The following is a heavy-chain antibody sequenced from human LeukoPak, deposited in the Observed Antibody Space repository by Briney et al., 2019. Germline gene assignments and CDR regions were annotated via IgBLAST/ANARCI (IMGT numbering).Heavy chain of an antibody. V-gene: IGHV1-2*02. J-gene: IGHJ5*02. CDR3: ARGVRVTIFGVVTEGSWFDP. CDR1: GYTFTGYY. CDR2: INPNSGDT. D-gene: IGHD3-3*01. Sequence: ASVKASCKASGYTFTGYYMHWVRQAPGQGLEWMGWINPNSGDTNYAQKFQGRVTMTRDTSISTAYMELSRLGSDDTAVYYCARGVRVTIFGVVTEGSWFDPWGQGTLVTVSS.